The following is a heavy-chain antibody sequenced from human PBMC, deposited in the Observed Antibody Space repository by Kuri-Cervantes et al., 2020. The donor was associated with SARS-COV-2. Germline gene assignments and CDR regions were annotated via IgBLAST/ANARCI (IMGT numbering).Heavy chain of an antibody. J-gene: IGHJ6*03. Sequence: GESLKISCAASGFTVSSNYMSWVRQAPGKGLEWVGFIRSKAYGGTTEYAASVKGRFTISRDDSKSIAYLQMNSLKTEDTAVYYCTRYDFWSGYYMDVWGKGTTVTVSS. CDR1: GFTVSSNY. V-gene: IGHV3-49*04. CDR2: IRSKAYGGTT. CDR3: TRYDFWSGYYMDV. D-gene: IGHD3-3*01.